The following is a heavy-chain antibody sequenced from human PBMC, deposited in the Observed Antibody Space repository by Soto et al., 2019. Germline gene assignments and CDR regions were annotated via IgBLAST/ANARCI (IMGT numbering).Heavy chain of an antibody. V-gene: IGHV3-33*01. J-gene: IGHJ2*01. D-gene: IGHD6-13*01. Sequence: GESLKISCAASGFTFSSHGIHWVRQAPGKGLEWVAIIWYDGSHQYYIDSVKGRFTVSRDNSRNTLYLQMNSLRAEDTAVYYCVRAPSIASNEIYWYFDLWGRGTLVTVSS. CDR1: GFTFSSHG. CDR3: VRAPSIASNEIYWYFDL. CDR2: IWYDGSHQ.